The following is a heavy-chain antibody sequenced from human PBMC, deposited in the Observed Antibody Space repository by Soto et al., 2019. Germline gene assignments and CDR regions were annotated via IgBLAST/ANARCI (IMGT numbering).Heavy chain of an antibody. CDR3: AREYPLYCSGGSCYSYYFDY. J-gene: IGHJ4*02. CDR2: IYSGGST. Sequence: GGSLRLSCAASGFTVSSNYMSWVRQAPGKGLEWVSVIYSGGSTYYADSVKGRFTISRDNSKNTLYLQMNSLRAEDTAVYYCAREYPLYCSGGSCYSYYFDYWGQGTLVTVSS. CDR1: GFTVSSNY. V-gene: IGHV3-66*01. D-gene: IGHD2-15*01.